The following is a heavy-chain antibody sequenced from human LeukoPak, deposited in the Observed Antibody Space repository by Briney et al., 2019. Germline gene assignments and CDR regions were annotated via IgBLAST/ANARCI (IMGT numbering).Heavy chain of an antibody. D-gene: IGHD3-22*01. CDR1: GFTFGSSW. V-gene: IGHV3-52*01. CDR3: VRGEAITMIVVVITINY. J-gene: IGHJ4*02. Sequence: GGSLRLSCAASGFTFGSSWMHWVGRAPDQGLEWVADIKCDGSEKYYVDSAKGRLTISRDNAKNSLYLQVNSLRAEDMTVYYCVRGEAITMIVVVITINYWGQGTLVTVSS. CDR2: IKCDGSEK.